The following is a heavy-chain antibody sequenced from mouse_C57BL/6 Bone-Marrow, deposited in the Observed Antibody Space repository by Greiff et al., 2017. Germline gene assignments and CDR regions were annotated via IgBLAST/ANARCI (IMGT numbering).Heavy chain of an antibody. CDR3: ARRSPLWLRRHYFDY. D-gene: IGHD2-2*01. CDR1: GYTFTGYW. CDR2: ILPGSGST. V-gene: IGHV1-9*01. J-gene: IGHJ2*01. Sequence: QVQLQQSGAELMKPGASVKLSCKATGYTFTGYWIEWVKQRPGHGLEWIGEILPGSGSTNYNEKFKGKATFTADTSSNTAYMQLSSLTTEDSAIYYCARRSPLWLRRHYFDYWGQGTTLTVYS.